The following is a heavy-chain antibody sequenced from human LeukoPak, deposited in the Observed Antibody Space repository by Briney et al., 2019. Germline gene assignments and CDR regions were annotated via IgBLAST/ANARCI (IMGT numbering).Heavy chain of an antibody. CDR3: ARHVLRYFDWFDY. D-gene: IGHD3-9*01. V-gene: IGHV3-66*04. Sequence: GGSLRLSCAASGFTFSSSAMSWVRQAPGKGLEWVSVIYSGGSTYYADSVKGRFTISRDNSKNTLYLQMNSLRAKDTAVYYCARHVLRYFDWFDYWGQGTLVTVSS. J-gene: IGHJ4*02. CDR2: IYSGGST. CDR1: GFTFSSSA.